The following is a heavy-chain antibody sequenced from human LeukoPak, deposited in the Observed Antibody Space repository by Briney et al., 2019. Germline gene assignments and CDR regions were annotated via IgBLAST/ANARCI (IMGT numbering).Heavy chain of an antibody. CDR2: ISSSSSYI. V-gene: IGHV3-21*01. D-gene: IGHD6-13*01. CDR1: GFTFSNYA. CDR3: ARAPQPLIAAAGEFDY. Sequence: GGSLRLSCAASGFTFSNYAMSWVRQAPGKGLEWVSSISSSSSYIYYADSVKGRFTISRDNAKNSLYLQMNCLRAEDTAVYYCARAPQPLIAAAGEFDYWGQGTLVTVSS. J-gene: IGHJ4*02.